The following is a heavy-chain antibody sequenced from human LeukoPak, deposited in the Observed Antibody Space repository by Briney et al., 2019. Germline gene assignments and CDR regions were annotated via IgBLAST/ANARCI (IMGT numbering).Heavy chain of an antibody. Sequence: SETLSLTCTVSGGSISSSSYYWGWIRQPPGKGLEWIGSIYYSGSTYYNPSLKSRVTISVDTSKNQFSLMLSSVTAADTAVYYCARRKDTATDYWGQGTLVTVSS. CDR2: IYYSGST. J-gene: IGHJ4*02. CDR1: GGSISSSSYY. V-gene: IGHV4-39*01. CDR3: ARRKDTATDY. D-gene: IGHD5-18*01.